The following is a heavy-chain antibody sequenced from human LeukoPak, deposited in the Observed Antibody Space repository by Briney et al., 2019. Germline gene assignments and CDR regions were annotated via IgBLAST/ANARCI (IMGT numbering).Heavy chain of an antibody. CDR2: MNPNGGNT. Sequence: PSVNVSCKASGYTFTTYDINWVRQATGQGLEWMGWMNPNGGNTGYAQKFQGRVTMTRNTSMSTAYMELSSLRSEDTAVYYCARANYYGSGKKDLDYWGQGTLVTVSS. CDR1: GYTFTTYD. CDR3: ARANYYGSGKKDLDY. J-gene: IGHJ4*02. D-gene: IGHD3-10*01. V-gene: IGHV1-8*01.